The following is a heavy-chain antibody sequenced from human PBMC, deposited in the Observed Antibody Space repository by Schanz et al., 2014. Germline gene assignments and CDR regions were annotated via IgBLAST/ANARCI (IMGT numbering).Heavy chain of an antibody. D-gene: IGHD2-2*02. CDR1: GGTFSSYT. Sequence: QVQLVQSGAEVKKPGSSVKVSCKASGGTFSSYTISWVRQAPGQGLEWMGRIIPILGIANYAQNFQGRVTITADKSTITAYMELTSLRSEDTAVYYCAGTYCSSTSCYTGYYYMDVWGKGTTVTVSS. V-gene: IGHV1-69*02. J-gene: IGHJ6*03. CDR2: IIPILGIA. CDR3: AGTYCSSTSCYTGYYYMDV.